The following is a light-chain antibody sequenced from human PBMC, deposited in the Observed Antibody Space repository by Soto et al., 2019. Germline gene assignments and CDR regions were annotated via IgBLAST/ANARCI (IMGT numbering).Light chain of an antibody. CDR3: QQYGSSPPT. CDR2: GAS. V-gene: IGKV3-20*01. J-gene: IGKJ1*01. Sequence: EIVLTQSQGTLSLSPGERATLSCRASQSVSNNYLAWYQRKPGQAPRLLIYGASYRATDIPGRFSGSGSGTDFTLTITRLEPEDFAVYDCQQYGSSPPTFGQGTKVEIK. CDR1: QSVSNNY.